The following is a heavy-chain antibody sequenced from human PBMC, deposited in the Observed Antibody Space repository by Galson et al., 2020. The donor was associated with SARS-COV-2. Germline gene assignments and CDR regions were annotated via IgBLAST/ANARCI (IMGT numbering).Heavy chain of an antibody. Sequence: SGPTLLKPTQALTLTCTFSRFSLTTSGVGVGWIRQPPGKALEWLALIYWYDDKRYHPSLLSRLTITKDTSTNQVVLTMTNMDPLDTATYYCAHGCVLLRGEAFDVWGQGTMVTVSS. CDR1: RFSLTTSGVG. CDR3: AHGCVLLRGEAFDV. D-gene: IGHD2-8*01. CDR2: IYWYDDK. J-gene: IGHJ3*01. V-gene: IGHV2-5*01.